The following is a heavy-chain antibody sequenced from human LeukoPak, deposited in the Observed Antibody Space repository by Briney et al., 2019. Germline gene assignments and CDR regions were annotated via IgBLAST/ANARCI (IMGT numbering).Heavy chain of an antibody. J-gene: IGHJ3*02. D-gene: IGHD3-22*01. CDR1: GYTFTSYG. CDR2: INTYNGNT. CDR3: ARDYYDSSGYYYDAFDI. Sequence: GSVKVSCKASGYTFTSYGISWVRQAPGQGLEWMGWINTYNGNTNNAQKLQGRVTMTTDTSTNTAYMELRSLRSDDTAVYYCARDYYDSSGYYYDAFDIWGQGTMVTVSS. V-gene: IGHV1-18*01.